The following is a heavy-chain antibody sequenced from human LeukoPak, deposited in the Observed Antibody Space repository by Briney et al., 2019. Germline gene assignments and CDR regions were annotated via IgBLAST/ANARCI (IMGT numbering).Heavy chain of an antibody. D-gene: IGHD2-21*02. Sequence: ASVKVSCKASGYTFTSYGISWVRQAPGQGLEWMGWISAYNGNTNYAQKIQGRVTMTTDTSTSTAYMELRSLRSDDTAVYYCARDTANSDWYSDPTDYWGQGTLVTVSS. CDR2: ISAYNGNT. J-gene: IGHJ4*02. V-gene: IGHV1-18*01. CDR3: ARDTANSDWYSDPTDY. CDR1: GYTFTSYG.